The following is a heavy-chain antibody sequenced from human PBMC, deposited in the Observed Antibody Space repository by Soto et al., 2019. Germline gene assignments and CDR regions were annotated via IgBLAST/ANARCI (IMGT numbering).Heavy chain of an antibody. J-gene: IGHJ6*02. Sequence: SETLSLTCTVSGGSINSSYYWGWIRQPPGKGLEWIGTLYYSGSTHYNPSLMSRVTISANTSKNQFSLKLSSVTAADTALYYCARLVTIFGVVISMDVWGQGTTVTVSS. V-gene: IGHV4-39*01. CDR1: GGSINSSYY. D-gene: IGHD3-3*01. CDR2: LYYSGST. CDR3: ARLVTIFGVVISMDV.